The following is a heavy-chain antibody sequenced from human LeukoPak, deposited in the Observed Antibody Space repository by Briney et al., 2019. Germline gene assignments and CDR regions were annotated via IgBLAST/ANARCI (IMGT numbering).Heavy chain of an antibody. CDR1: GYTFTSYG. J-gene: IGHJ3*02. Sequence: GASVKVSCKASGYTFTSYGISWVRQGPGQGLEWMGLISAYNGNTNYAQKLQGRVTITTDTSTSTAYMELRSLRSDDTAVYYCARDLYYYDSSAPEDDAFDIWGQGTMVTVSS. CDR2: ISAYNGNT. CDR3: ARDLYYYDSSAPEDDAFDI. V-gene: IGHV1-18*01. D-gene: IGHD3-22*01.